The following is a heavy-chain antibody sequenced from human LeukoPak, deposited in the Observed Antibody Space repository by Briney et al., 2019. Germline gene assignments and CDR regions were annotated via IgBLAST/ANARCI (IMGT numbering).Heavy chain of an antibody. CDR3: AKDRCSNGIGCYYYYMDV. J-gene: IGHJ6*03. Sequence: GGSLRLSCAASGFTFSSYGMHWVRQAPGKGLEWVAYIQNDGSNEQYADSVKGRFSISRDSSKNILYLQMDSLRAEDTAVYYCAKDRCSNGIGCYYYYMDVWGKGTTVTISS. CDR2: IQNDGSNE. CDR1: GFTFSSYG. D-gene: IGHD2-8*01. V-gene: IGHV3-30*02.